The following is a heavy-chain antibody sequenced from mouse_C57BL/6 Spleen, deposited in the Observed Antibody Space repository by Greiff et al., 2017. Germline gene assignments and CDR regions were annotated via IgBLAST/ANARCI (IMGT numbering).Heavy chain of an antibody. V-gene: IGHV1-61*01. J-gene: IGHJ4*01. CDR2: IYPSDSET. Sequence: QVQLQQPGAELVRPGSSVKLSCKASGYTFTSYWMDWVKQRPGQGLEWIGNIYPSDSETHYNQKFKDKATLTGDKSSSTAYMQLSSLTSEDSAVYHCARDYYGSSYYYAMDYWGQGTSVTVSS. D-gene: IGHD1-1*01. CDR1: GYTFTSYW. CDR3: ARDYYGSSYYYAMDY.